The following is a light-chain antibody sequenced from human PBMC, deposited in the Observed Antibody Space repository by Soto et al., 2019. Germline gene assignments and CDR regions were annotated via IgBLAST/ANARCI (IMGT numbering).Light chain of an antibody. Sequence: EVVLTQSPGTLSLSPGERATLSCTASQSVSNNYFAWYQQRPDQHPRLLIFGSSDSATGIPDRFSGSGSGTDCSVTISRLEPEDFAVYYCQQDGSSPPYTFGQGTKLEIQ. CDR1: QSVSNNY. J-gene: IGKJ2*01. V-gene: IGKV3-20*01. CDR2: GSS. CDR3: QQDGSSPPYT.